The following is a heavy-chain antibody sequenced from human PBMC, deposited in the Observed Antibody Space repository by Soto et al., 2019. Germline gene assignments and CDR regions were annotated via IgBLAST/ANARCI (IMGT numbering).Heavy chain of an antibody. CDR2: ISYDVSNK. CDR3: AKGQGVAATKFGY. D-gene: IGHD2-15*01. Sequence: QVQLVESGGGVVQPGRSLRLSCAAPGFTFSSYGMHWVRQAPGKGLEWVAGISYDVSNKYYADSVKGRFTISRDNSKNTMYLQMDSLGAEDTAVYYCAKGQGVAATKFGYWGQGSLVTVSS. V-gene: IGHV3-30*18. CDR1: GFTFSSYG. J-gene: IGHJ4*02.